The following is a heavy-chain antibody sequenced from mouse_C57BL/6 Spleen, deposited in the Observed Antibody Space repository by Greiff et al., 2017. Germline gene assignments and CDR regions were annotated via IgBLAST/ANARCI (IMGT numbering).Heavy chain of an antibody. D-gene: IGHD4-1*01. CDR3: TASWDENAMDY. Sequence: QVQLKESGAELVRPGASVTLSCKASGYTFTDYEMHWVKQTPVHGLEWIGAIDPETGGTAYNQKFKGKAILTADESSSTAYMELRSLTSEDSAVYYCTASWDENAMDYWGQGTSVTVSS. CDR1: GYTFTDYE. J-gene: IGHJ4*01. V-gene: IGHV1-15*01. CDR2: IDPETGGT.